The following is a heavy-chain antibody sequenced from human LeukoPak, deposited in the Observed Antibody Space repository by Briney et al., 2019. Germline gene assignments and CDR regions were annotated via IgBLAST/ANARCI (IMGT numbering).Heavy chain of an antibody. V-gene: IGHV3-11*04. CDR1: GFTFSDYY. D-gene: IGHD6-19*01. J-gene: IGHJ4*02. Sequence: GGSLRLSCAASGFTFSDYYMSWIRQAPGKGLEWVSYISTSGTTIYYAESVKGRFTISRDNSKNTLYLQMNSLRVEDTAVYYCAKDTSTIAVAGTCFDYWGQGTLVTVSS. CDR2: ISTSGTTI. CDR3: AKDTSTIAVAGTCFDY.